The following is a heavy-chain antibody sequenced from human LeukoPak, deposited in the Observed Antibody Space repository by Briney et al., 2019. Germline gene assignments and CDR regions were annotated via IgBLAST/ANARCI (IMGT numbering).Heavy chain of an antibody. CDR2: IIPILGIA. V-gene: IGHV1-69*04. J-gene: IGHJ4*02. Sequence: ASVKVSCKASGGTFSSYAISWVRQAPGQGLEWMGRIIPILGIANYAQKFQGRVTITADKSTSTAYMELSSLRAEDTAVYYCARGGGGHDYWGQGTLVTVSS. CDR1: GGTFSSYA. CDR3: ARGGGGHDY. D-gene: IGHD3-10*01.